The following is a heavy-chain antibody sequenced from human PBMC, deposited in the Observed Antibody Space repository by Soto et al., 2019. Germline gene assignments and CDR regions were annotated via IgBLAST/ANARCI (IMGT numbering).Heavy chain of an antibody. CDR3: ARDGQSLAPYALDV. D-gene: IGHD6-19*01. CDR2: IWCDGSNK. CDR1: GFTFSGHA. J-gene: IGHJ6*02. V-gene: IGHV3-33*01. Sequence: QVPVVESGGGVVQPGRSLRLSCTASGFTFSGHAMHWVRQPPGKGLEWVAQIWCDGSNKYYADSVKGRFTISRDNSKNTLYVQMDSLRVEDTAVYYCARDGQSLAPYALDVWGQGTSVTVSS.